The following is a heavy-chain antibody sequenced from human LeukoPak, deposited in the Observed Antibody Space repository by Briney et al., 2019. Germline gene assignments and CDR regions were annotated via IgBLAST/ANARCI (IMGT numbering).Heavy chain of an antibody. D-gene: IGHD6-6*01. CDR1: GGSISSYY. CDR3: TRLSSTLYYSMDV. Sequence: SETLSLTCAVSGGSISSYYWTWIRQPPGKGLEWVGYIQNSAIYRAKIKSSPSLQSRVSLSIDTSKNQVSLTVNSVTAADTAVYYCTRLSSTLYYSMDVWGPGTAVTVSS. J-gene: IGHJ6*02. CDR2: IQNSAIYRAKI. V-gene: IGHV4-59*08.